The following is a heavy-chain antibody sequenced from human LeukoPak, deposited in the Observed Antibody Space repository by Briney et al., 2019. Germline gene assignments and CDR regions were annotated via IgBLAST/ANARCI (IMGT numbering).Heavy chain of an antibody. J-gene: IGHJ6*02. Sequence: ASVRVSCKASGYTFTSYGISWVRQAPGQGLEWMGCISADNGDTNYAQNLQGRVTMTTDTSTSTAYMELRSLRSDDSAVYYCARTEIAVAGTGGDYYYYYGMDVWGQGTTVTVSS. D-gene: IGHD6-13*01. CDR1: GYTFTSYG. CDR3: ARTEIAVAGTGGDYYYYYGMDV. CDR2: ISADNGDT. V-gene: IGHV1-18*01.